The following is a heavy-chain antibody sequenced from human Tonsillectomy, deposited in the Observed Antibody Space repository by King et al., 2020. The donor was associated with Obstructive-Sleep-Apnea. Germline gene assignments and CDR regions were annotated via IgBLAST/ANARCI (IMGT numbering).Heavy chain of an antibody. CDR1: GFTFGDYA. V-gene: IGHV3-49*03. J-gene: IGHJ2*01. CDR2: IRSKAYGGTT. D-gene: IGHD5-12*01. Sequence: VQLVESGGGLVQPGRSLRLSCTASGFTFGDYAMSWFRQAPGKGLEWVGFIRSKAYGGTTEYAASVKGRFTISRDDSKSIAYLQMNSLKTEDTAVYYCTRAPYSGYDYYWYFDLWGRGTLVTVS. CDR3: TRAPYSGYDYYWYFDL.